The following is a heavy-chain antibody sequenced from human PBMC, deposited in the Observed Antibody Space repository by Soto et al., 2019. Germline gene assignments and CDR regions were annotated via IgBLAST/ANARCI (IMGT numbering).Heavy chain of an antibody. D-gene: IGHD6-6*01. Sequence: GGSLRLSCAASGFTLSSYAIHWVRQAPGKGLEWVTVISKGGSNLYFADSVKGRFTISRDNSKNTLYLQMNSLRAEDTAVYYCARDYGRQLVFVAEWGPYYFDYWGQGTLVTVSS. CDR2: ISKGGSNL. V-gene: IGHV3-30-3*01. CDR3: ARDYGRQLVFVAEWGPYYFDY. CDR1: GFTLSSYA. J-gene: IGHJ4*02.